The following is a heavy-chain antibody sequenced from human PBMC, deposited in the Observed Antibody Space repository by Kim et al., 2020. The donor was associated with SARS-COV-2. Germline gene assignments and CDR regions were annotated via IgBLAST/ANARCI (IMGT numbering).Heavy chain of an antibody. CDR1: RYTLTELS. D-gene: IGHD2-15*01. V-gene: IGHV1-24*01. CDR3: AIGAYCSGGSCQFPPYYYYGLDV. CDR2: LDPEIGEI. J-gene: IGHJ6*02. Sequence: ASVKVSCKVSRYTLTELSIHWVRQAPGQGLEWMGGLDPEIGEIVYAQKFQGRVIMTEDTSTDTAYMELRSLRSEDTAIYYCAIGAYCSGGSCQFPPYYYYGLDVWGQGTTVTVSS.